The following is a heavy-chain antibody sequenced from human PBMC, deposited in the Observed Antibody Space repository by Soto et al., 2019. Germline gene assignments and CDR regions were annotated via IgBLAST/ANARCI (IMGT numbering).Heavy chain of an antibody. CDR3: ARMSCSSTSCYRGVWFDP. CDR2: IYYSGST. D-gene: IGHD2-2*02. CDR1: GGSVSSGSYY. J-gene: IGHJ5*02. V-gene: IGHV4-61*01. Sequence: SETLSLTCTVSGGSVSSGSYYWSWIRQAPGKGLEWIGYIYYSGSTNYNPSLKSRVTISVDTSKNQFSLKLSSVTAADTAVYYCARMSCSSTSCYRGVWFDPWGQGTLVTVSS.